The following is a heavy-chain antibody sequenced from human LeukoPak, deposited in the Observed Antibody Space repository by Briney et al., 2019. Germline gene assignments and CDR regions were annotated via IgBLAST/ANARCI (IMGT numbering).Heavy chain of an antibody. Sequence: SQTVSLTCDISGDSVSSNSTAWNWSRQSPSRGLEWLGSTYYRSKWYNDYAVSVKSRITINPDTSKNQFSLQLNSVTPEDTAVYYCAREAIGYCSGGSCYTDWGQGTLVTVSS. CDR2: TYYRSKWYN. D-gene: IGHD2-15*01. V-gene: IGHV6-1*01. J-gene: IGHJ4*02. CDR3: AREAIGYCSGGSCYTD. CDR1: GDSVSSNSTA.